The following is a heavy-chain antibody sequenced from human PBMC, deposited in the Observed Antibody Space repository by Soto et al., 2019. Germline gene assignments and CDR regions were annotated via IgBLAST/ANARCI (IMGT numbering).Heavy chain of an antibody. CDR3: ARASGGDGYNFLGLWVYYYGMDV. D-gene: IGHD5-12*01. CDR1: GFTFDDYG. Sequence: GGSLRLSCAASGFTFDDYGMSWVRQAPGKGLEWVSGINWNGGSTGYADSVKGRFTISRDNAKNSLYLQMNSLRAEDTAVYYCARASGGDGYNFLGLWVYYYGMDVWGQGTTVTVSS. CDR2: INWNGGST. V-gene: IGHV3-20*04. J-gene: IGHJ6*02.